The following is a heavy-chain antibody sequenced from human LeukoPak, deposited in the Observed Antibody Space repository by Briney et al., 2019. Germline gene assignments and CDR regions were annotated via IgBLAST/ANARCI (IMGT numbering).Heavy chain of an antibody. D-gene: IGHD6-19*01. J-gene: IGHJ3*02. V-gene: IGHV1-69*04. CDR1: GGTFSSYA. CDR3: ASEAVAGILDI. Sequence: AASVKVSCKASGGTFSSYAISWVRQAPGQGLEWMGRIIPILGIANYAQKFQGRVTITADKSTSTAYMELSSLRSEDTAVYYCASEAVAGILDIWGQGTMVTVSS. CDR2: IIPILGIA.